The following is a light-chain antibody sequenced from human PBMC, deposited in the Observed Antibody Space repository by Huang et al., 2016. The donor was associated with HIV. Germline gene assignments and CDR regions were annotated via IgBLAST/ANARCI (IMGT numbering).Light chain of an antibody. CDR2: WAS. V-gene: IGKV4-1*01. CDR3: HQYYSTLRT. CDR1: QSVLYSSKNKNY. Sequence: DIVMTQSPDSLAVSLGERATINCKSSQSVLYSSKNKNYLAWYQQKPGQPPTLLIYWASTRESGVPDRFSGSGSGTDFTLTISSLQAEDVAVYYCHQYYSTLRTFGQGTKVEIK. J-gene: IGKJ1*01.